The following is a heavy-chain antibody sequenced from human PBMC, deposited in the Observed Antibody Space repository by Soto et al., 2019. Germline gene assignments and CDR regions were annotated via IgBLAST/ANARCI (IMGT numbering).Heavy chain of an antibody. CDR2: ISGSGGST. V-gene: IGHV3-23*01. J-gene: IGHJ4*02. D-gene: IGHD3-3*01. Sequence: PGGSLRLSCAASGFTFSSYAMSWVRQAPGKGLEWVSAISGSGGSTYYADSVKGRFTISRDNSKNTLYLQMNSLRAEDTAVYYCASANSAGKHLIERFPFAYWGQGTLVTVSS. CDR1: GFTFSSYA. CDR3: ASANSAGKHLIERFPFAY.